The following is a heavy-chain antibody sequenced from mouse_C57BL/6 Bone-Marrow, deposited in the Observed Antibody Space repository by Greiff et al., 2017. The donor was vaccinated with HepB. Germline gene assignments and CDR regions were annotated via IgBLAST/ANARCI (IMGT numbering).Heavy chain of an antibody. Sequence: VQLQQSGAELVRPGASVKLSCKASGYTFTDYYINWVKQRPGQGLEWIARIYPGSGNTYYNEKFKGKATLTAEKSSSTAYMQLSSLTSEDSAVYFCASLYGSSYGWYFDVWGTGTTVTVSS. CDR1: GYTFTDYY. CDR2: IYPGSGNT. CDR3: ASLYGSSYGWYFDV. V-gene: IGHV1-76*01. D-gene: IGHD1-1*01. J-gene: IGHJ1*03.